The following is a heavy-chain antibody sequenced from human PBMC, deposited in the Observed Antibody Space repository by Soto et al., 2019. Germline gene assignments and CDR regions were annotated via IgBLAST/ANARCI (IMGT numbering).Heavy chain of an antibody. D-gene: IGHD1-26*01. V-gene: IGHV3-30-3*01. Sequence: GGSLRLSCAASGFTFSSYAMHWVRQAPGKGLEWVAVISYDGSNKYYADSVKGRFTISRDNSKNTLYLQMNSLRAEDTAVYYCARGGGSSDYYYYYGMDVWGQGTTVTVSS. J-gene: IGHJ6*02. CDR1: GFTFSSYA. CDR3: ARGGGSSDYYYYYGMDV. CDR2: ISYDGSNK.